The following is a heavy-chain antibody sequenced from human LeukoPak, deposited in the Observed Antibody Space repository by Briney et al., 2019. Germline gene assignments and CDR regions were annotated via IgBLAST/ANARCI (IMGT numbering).Heavy chain of an antibody. CDR3: ARASITIFGVVYYYYYGMDV. Sequence: GASVKVSCKASGYTFTGYYMHWVRQAPGQGLEWMGRINPNSGGTNYAQKFQGRVTMTRDTSISTAYMELSRLRSDDTAVYYCARASITIFGVVYYYYYGMDVWGQGTTVTDSS. D-gene: IGHD3-3*01. CDR1: GYTFTGYY. CDR2: INPNSGGT. V-gene: IGHV1-2*06. J-gene: IGHJ6*02.